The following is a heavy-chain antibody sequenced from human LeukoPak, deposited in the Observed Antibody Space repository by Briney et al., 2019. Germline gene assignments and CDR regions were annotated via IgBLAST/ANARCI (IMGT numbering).Heavy chain of an antibody. J-gene: IGHJ4*02. CDR3: ARAYSSGWYIDY. V-gene: IGHV4-59*01. CDR1: GGSIISYY. Sequence: ASETLSLTCTVSGGSIISYYWSWIRQPPGKGLEGIGYIYYSGSTNYNPSLKSRVTISVDTSKNQFSLKLSSVTAADTAVCYCARAYSSGWYIDYWGQGTLVTVSS. CDR2: IYYSGST. D-gene: IGHD6-19*01.